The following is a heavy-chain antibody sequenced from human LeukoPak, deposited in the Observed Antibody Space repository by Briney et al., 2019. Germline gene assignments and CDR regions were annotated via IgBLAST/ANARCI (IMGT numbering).Heavy chain of an antibody. CDR1: GFALSDYY. Sequence: PGGSLRLSCVASGFALSDYYMTWIRQAPGKGPEWVADINRNGDAIIYADSVKGRFTISRTNANNSLFLQMDSLRAEDTAIYYCARAVYSSSGFDSWGQGALVTVSS. J-gene: IGHJ4*02. CDR3: ARAVYSSSGFDS. D-gene: IGHD6-13*01. CDR2: INRNGDAI. V-gene: IGHV3-11*01.